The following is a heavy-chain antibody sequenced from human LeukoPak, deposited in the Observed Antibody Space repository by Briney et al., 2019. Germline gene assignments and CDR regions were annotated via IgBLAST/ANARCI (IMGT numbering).Heavy chain of an antibody. CDR2: IADSGDWT. J-gene: IGHJ5*01. D-gene: IGHD1-14*01. CDR1: GFTFSKFH. Sequence: GGSLRLSCAASGFTFSKFHLSWVRQAPGKGLEWVSSIADSGDWTMYAESVKGRFTISRDNSKNTLYLQMNSLRDEDTAVYYCARTGQFDSWGQGTLVIVSS. V-gene: IGHV3-23*01. CDR3: ARTGQFDS.